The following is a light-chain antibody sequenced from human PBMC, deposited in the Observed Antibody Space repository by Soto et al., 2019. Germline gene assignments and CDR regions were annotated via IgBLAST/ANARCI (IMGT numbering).Light chain of an antibody. CDR2: LEGSGSY. CDR1: SGHSSYI. J-gene: IGLJ1*01. V-gene: IGLV4-60*03. CDR3: ETWDSNTHV. Sequence: QPVLTQSSSASASLGSSVKLTCTLSSGHSSYIIAWHQQQPGKAPRYLMKLEGSGSYNKGSGVPDRFSGSSSGADRYLTISNLQSEDEADYYCETWDSNTHVFGTGTMVTVL.